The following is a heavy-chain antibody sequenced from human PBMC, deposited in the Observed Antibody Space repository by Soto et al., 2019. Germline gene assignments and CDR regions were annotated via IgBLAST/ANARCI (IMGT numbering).Heavy chain of an antibody. V-gene: IGHV1-18*01. D-gene: IGHD2-2*01. CDR2: ISAYNGNT. Sequence: ASVKVSCKASGYTFTSYGISWVRQAPGQGLEWMGWISAYNGNTNYAQKLQGRVTMTTDTSTSTAYMELRSLRSDDTAVYYCARASFRPHQLLSHWLDPWGQGTLVTVSS. CDR1: GYTFTSYG. J-gene: IGHJ5*02. CDR3: ARASFRPHQLLSHWLDP.